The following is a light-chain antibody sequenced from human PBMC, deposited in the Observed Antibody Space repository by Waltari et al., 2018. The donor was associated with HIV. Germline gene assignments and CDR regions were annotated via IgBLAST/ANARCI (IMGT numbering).Light chain of an antibody. Sequence: SYVLTHPPSVSVAPRPSAQISCWGQRVEYKRVQWYQQNPGHARILVIYDYTDRPTGMPERFSGSSSGNTATLTFTMVEAGDEADYYCQVWDTSSDHPALFGGGTKLTVV. CDR3: QVWDTSSDHPAL. J-gene: IGLJ3*02. V-gene: IGLV3-21*02. CDR2: DYT. CDR1: RVEYKR.